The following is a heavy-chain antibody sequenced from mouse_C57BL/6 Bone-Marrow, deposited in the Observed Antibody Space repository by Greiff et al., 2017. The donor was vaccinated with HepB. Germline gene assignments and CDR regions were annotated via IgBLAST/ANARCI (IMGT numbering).Heavy chain of an antibody. D-gene: IGHD1-1*01. CDR3: ARDYYGSLDY. CDR2: IDPSDSYT. J-gene: IGHJ2*01. V-gene: IGHV1-69*01. Sequence: QVQLQQSGAELVMPGASVKLSCKASGYTFTSYWMHWVKQRPGQGLEWIGEIDPSDSYTNYNQKFKGKSTLTVDKSSSTAYMQLCSLTSEDSAVYYCARDYYGSLDYWGQGTTLTVSS. CDR1: GYTFTSYW.